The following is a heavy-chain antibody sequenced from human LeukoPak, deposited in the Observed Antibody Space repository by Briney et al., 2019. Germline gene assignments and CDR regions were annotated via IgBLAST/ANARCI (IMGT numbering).Heavy chain of an antibody. J-gene: IGHJ4*02. V-gene: IGHV4-61*02. CDR3: AREINRYSGSYWSYYFDY. Sequence: SETLSLTCTVSGGSISSGSYYWSWIRQPAGKGLEWIGRIYTSGSTNYNPSLKSRVTISVDTSKNQFSLKLSSVTAADTAVYYCAREINRYSGSYWSYYFDYWGQGTLVTVSS. D-gene: IGHD1-26*01. CDR1: GGSISSGSYY. CDR2: IYTSGST.